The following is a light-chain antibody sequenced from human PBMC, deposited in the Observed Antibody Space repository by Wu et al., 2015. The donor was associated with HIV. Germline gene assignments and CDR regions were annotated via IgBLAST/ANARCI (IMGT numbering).Light chain of an antibody. CDR1: QDISSY. J-gene: IGKJ4*01. CDR3: QQLNGYPLT. CDR2: AAS. V-gene: IGKV1-9*01. Sequence: DIQMTQSPSTLSASVGDRVTITCRASQDISSYLAWYQQKPGKAPKLLIYAASTLQSGVPSRFSGSGSGTEFTLTINSLQPEDFATYYCQQLNGYPLTFGGGTKVEIK.